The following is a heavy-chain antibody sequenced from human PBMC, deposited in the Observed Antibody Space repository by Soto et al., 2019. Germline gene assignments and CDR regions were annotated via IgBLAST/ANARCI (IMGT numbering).Heavy chain of an antibody. CDR2: ISGSGGRS. V-gene: IGHV3-23*01. J-gene: IGHJ4*02. D-gene: IGHD3-22*01. CDR3: AKGRGYFYDSSGDS. Sequence: EVQLLESGGGLVQPGGSLTLSCAASGLTFSNFAMSWVRQAPGKGLQWVSAISGSGGRSHYADSVKGRFSISRDNSKNTLSLQMKSLRAEDTAIYYCAKGRGYFYDSSGDSWGQGTLVTVSS. CDR1: GLTFSNFA.